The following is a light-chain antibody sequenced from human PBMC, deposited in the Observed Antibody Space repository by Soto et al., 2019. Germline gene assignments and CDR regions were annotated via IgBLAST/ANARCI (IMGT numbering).Light chain of an antibody. Sequence: EIVLTQSPATLSLSPGERATLSCRASQGVGNHLVWYQQKPGQAPRLLIYDASNRATGIPARFSGSGSGTDFTLTISSLAPEDFAVYYCQHRSNWPPDFGQGTRLEIK. CDR3: QHRSNWPPD. CDR2: DAS. V-gene: IGKV3-11*01. J-gene: IGKJ5*01. CDR1: QGVGNH.